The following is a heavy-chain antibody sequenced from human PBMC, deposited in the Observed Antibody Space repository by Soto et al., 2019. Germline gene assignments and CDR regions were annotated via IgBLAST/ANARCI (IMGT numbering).Heavy chain of an antibody. Sequence: QVQLVQSGAEVKKPGSSVKVSCKASGGTFSSYAISWVRQAPGQGLEWMGGIIPIFGTATYAQKFQGRVTITADESTSTAYMELSSLRSEDTAVYYCARAPIVLMVYATQYYFDYWGQGTLVTVSS. D-gene: IGHD2-8*01. CDR3: ARAPIVLMVYATQYYFDY. CDR1: GGTFSSYA. CDR2: IIPIFGTA. V-gene: IGHV1-69*12. J-gene: IGHJ4*02.